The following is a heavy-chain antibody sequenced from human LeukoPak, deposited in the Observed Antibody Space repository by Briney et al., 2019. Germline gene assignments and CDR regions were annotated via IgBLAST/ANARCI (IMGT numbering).Heavy chain of an antibody. V-gene: IGHV3-23*01. CDR2: ISASGASM. J-gene: IGHJ4*02. Sequence: GGSLRLSCVASGFTFSYYAMTWVRQAPGRGLEWVSDISASGASMHYADSVKGRFTISRDNSKNTLFLQMHSLRAEDTALFYCAKGSTSATNSNFDYWGQGTLVTVSS. CDR1: GFTFSYYA. D-gene: IGHD4-17*01. CDR3: AKGSTSATNSNFDY.